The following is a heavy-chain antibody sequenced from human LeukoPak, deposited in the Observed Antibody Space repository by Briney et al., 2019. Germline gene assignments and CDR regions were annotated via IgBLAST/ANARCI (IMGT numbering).Heavy chain of an antibody. CDR3: AREILTGYYPYYYYYMAV. V-gene: IGHV3-11*04. CDR1: GFTFNDYY. J-gene: IGHJ6*03. CDR2: ISSNGRTI. Sequence: PGESLTLSCSASGFTFNDYYMSWLRQAPGEGLGGVSYISSNGRTIYYADSEKGRFTISRDNHKNSMYLQMNSQRPGAACVYYCAREILTGYYPYYYYYMAVWGKGTTVTVSS. D-gene: IGHD3-9*01.